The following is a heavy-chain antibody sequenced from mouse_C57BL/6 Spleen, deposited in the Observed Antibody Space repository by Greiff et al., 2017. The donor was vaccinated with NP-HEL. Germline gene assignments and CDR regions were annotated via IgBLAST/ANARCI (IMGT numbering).Heavy chain of an antibody. CDR3: AREERYAMDY. V-gene: IGHV5-16*01. CDR1: GFTFSDYY. CDR2: INYDGSST. J-gene: IGHJ4*01. Sequence: EVKLVESEGGLVQPGSSMKLSCTASGFTFSDYYMDWVRQAPEKGLEWVANINYDGSSTYYLDSLTGRFIISRDNANNILDLQMRSLKSEDTATDYCAREERYAMDYWGQGTSVTVSS.